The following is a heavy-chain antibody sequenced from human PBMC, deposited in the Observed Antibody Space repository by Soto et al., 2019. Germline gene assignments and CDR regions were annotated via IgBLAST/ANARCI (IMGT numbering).Heavy chain of an antibody. V-gene: IGHV1-8*01. D-gene: IGHD3-3*01. CDR2: MNPNSGNT. Sequence: GSSVKVSCKASGYTFTSYDSNWVRQATGQGLEWMGWMNPNSGNTGYAQKFQGRGTMTRNTSISTAYMELSSLRSEDTAVYYCARGRPWGDFWSGYRQIYYFDYWGQGTLVTVSS. CDR3: ARGRPWGDFWSGYRQIYYFDY. J-gene: IGHJ4*02. CDR1: GYTFTSYD.